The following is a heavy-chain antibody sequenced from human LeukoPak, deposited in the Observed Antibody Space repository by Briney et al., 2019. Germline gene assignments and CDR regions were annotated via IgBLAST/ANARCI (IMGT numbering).Heavy chain of an antibody. CDR2: ISAYNGNT. CDR3: ARGPGQLLLYYFDY. D-gene: IGHD6-13*01. Sequence: ASVKVSCKASGYTFTNSGISWVRQAPGQGLERMGWISAYNGNTNYAQKIQGRVTMTTDTSTSTAYMELRSLRSDDTAVYYCARGPGQLLLYYFDYWGQGTLVTVSS. V-gene: IGHV1-18*01. CDR1: GYTFTNSG. J-gene: IGHJ4*02.